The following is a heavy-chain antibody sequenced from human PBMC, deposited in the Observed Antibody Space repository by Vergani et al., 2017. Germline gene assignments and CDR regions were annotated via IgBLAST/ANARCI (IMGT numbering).Heavy chain of an antibody. Sequence: EVQLVESGGGLVQPGGSLRLSCAASGFTFSSYWMSWVRQAPGKGLEWVANIKQDGSEKYYVYSVKGRFTISRDNAKNSLSLQMNSLRAEDTAVYYCAREDYVLGYCSGGSCSHDYYYIDVWGKGTTVTVSS. J-gene: IGHJ6*03. D-gene: IGHD2-15*01. CDR2: IKQDGSEK. CDR3: AREDYVLGYCSGGSCSHDYYYIDV. CDR1: GFTFSSYW. V-gene: IGHV3-7*01.